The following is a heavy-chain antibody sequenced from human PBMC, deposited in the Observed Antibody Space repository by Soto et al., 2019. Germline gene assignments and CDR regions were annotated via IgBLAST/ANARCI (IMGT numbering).Heavy chain of an antibody. Sequence: GGSLRLSCAASGFTFSSYSMNWVRQAPGKGLEWVSSISSSSSYIYYADSVKGRFTISRDNAKNSLYLQMNSLRAEDTAVYYCARDRTPHTYYDFWSGYPWFDPWGQGTLVTVSS. CDR2: ISSSSSYI. V-gene: IGHV3-21*01. J-gene: IGHJ5*02. CDR3: ARDRTPHTYYDFWSGYPWFDP. D-gene: IGHD3-3*01. CDR1: GFTFSSYS.